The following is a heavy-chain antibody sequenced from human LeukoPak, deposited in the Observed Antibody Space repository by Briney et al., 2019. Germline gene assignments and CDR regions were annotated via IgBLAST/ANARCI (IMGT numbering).Heavy chain of an antibody. J-gene: IGHJ4*02. D-gene: IGHD3-10*01. V-gene: IGHV1-2*02. CDR1: GYTFTGYY. CDR2: INPNTGDT. CDR3: ARSRRVGNGEYPDY. Sequence: ASVKVSCKASGYTFTGYYMHWVRKTPGQGLEWMGWINPNTGDTNYGRKFQGRVTMTRDTSINAAYMELRSLRSDDTAVYYCARSRRVGNGEYPDYWGQGTLVTVSS.